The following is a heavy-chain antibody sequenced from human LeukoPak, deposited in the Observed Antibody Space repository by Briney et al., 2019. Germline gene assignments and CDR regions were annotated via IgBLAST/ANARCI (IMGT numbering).Heavy chain of an antibody. J-gene: IGHJ4*02. V-gene: IGHV1-69*06. Sequence: GASVNVSCKASGGTFSSYAISWVRQAPGQGLEWMGGIIPIFGTANYAQKFQGRVTITADKSTSTAYMELSSLRSEDTAVYYCARDPGYCSSTSCYAPGADYWGQGTLVTVSS. D-gene: IGHD2-2*01. CDR2: IIPIFGTA. CDR3: ARDPGYCSSTSCYAPGADY. CDR1: GGTFSSYA.